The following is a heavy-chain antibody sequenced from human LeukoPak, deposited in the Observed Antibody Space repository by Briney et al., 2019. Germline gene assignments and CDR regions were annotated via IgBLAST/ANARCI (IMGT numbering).Heavy chain of an antibody. J-gene: IGHJ4*02. Sequence: SQTLSLTCAISGDSVSSKLVTWNWIRQSPSRGLDWLGRTYYRSKWSNDYSESLKGLITINPDSSKNQFSLQLNSVSPEDTAVYYCARATSGTFDYWGQGTLVTVSP. V-gene: IGHV6-1*01. D-gene: IGHD6-13*01. CDR1: GDSVSSKLVT. CDR3: ARATSGTFDY. CDR2: TYYRSKWSN.